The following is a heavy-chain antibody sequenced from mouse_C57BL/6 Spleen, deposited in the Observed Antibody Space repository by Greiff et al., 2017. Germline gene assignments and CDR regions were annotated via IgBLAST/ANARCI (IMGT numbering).Heavy chain of an antibody. CDR3: ARYPIYYDYDVGAMDY. J-gene: IGHJ4*01. D-gene: IGHD2-4*01. V-gene: IGHV1-72*01. CDR1: GYTFTSYW. Sequence: QVQLQQSGAELVKPGASVKLSCKASGYTFTSYWMHWVKQRPGRGLEWIGRIDPNSGGTKYNEKFKSKATLTVDKPSSTAYMQLSSLTSEDSAVYYCARYPIYYDYDVGAMDYWGQGTSVTVSS. CDR2: IDPNSGGT.